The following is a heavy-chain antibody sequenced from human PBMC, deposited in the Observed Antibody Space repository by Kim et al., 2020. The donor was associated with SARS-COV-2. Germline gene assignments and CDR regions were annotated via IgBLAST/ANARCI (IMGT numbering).Heavy chain of an antibody. D-gene: IGHD1-1*01. CDR1: GFSFSSYA. V-gene: IGHV3-23*01. Sequence: GGSLSLSCAASGFSFSSYAMNWVRQAPGKGQERLSGITAADGRTFYADSVQGRFTISRDNSDNTLYLQMDSLRAEDTAVYYVVTHLRNYVQDYWGQGTLVPLPS. CDR3: VTHLRNYVQDY. CDR2: ITAADGRT. J-gene: IGHJ4*02.